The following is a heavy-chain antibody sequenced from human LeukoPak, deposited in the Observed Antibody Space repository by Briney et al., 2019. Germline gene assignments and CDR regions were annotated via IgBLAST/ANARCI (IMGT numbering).Heavy chain of an antibody. CDR3: ARQNDFRLDY. V-gene: IGHV5-51*01. Sequence: GESLKISCKGSGYTFSSYWIGWVRQMPGKGLEWMGIIYPGDSDTRYSPSLQGQVIISVDTSIGTAYLQWSSLKASDTAICYCARQNDFRLDYWGQGTLVTVSS. D-gene: IGHD3-3*01. CDR2: IYPGDSDT. CDR1: GYTFSSYW. J-gene: IGHJ4*02.